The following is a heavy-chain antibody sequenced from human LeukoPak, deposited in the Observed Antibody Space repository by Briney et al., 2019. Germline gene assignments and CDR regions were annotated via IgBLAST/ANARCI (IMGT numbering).Heavy chain of an antibody. D-gene: IGHD6-13*01. CDR3: AREGEVAAAGYFDY. CDR1: GYTFTGYY. V-gene: IGHV1-2*02. Sequence: ASVKVSCKASGYTFTGYYMHWVRQAPGQGPEWMGWINPNSGGTNYAQKFQGRVTMTRDTSISTAYMELSRLRSDDTAVYYCAREGEVAAAGYFDYWGQGTLVTVSS. J-gene: IGHJ4*02. CDR2: INPNSGGT.